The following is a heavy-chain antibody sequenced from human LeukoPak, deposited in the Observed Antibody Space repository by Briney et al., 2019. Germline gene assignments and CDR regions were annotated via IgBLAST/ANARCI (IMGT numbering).Heavy chain of an antibody. CDR2: IKQDGSEK. J-gene: IGHJ1*01. V-gene: IGHV3-7*01. D-gene: IGHD4-17*01. CDR1: GFTFSSYW. Sequence: GGSLRLSCAASGFTFSSYWMSWVRQAPGKGLEWVANIKQDGSEKYYVDSVKGRFTISRDNAKNSLYLQMNSLRAEDTAVYYCATYFFSNGDKQEYFQHWGQGTLVTVS. CDR3: ATYFFSNGDKQEYFQH.